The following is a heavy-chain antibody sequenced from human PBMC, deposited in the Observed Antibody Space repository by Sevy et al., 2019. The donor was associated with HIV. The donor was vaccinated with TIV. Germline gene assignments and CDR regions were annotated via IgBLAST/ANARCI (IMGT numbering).Heavy chain of an antibody. CDR2: IKQDGSEK. D-gene: IGHD2-2*01. V-gene: IGHV3-7*03. Sequence: GGSLRLSCAASGFAFSSYWMSWVRQAPGKGLEWVANIKQDGSEKYYVDSVKGRFTISRDNAKNSLYLQMNSLRAEDTAVYYCASLGCCSSTSCYESGMDVWGQGTTVTVSS. J-gene: IGHJ6*02. CDR1: GFAFSSYW. CDR3: ASLGCCSSTSCYESGMDV.